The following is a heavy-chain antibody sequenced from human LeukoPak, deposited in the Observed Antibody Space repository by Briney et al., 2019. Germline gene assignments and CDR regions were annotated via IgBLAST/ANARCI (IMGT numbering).Heavy chain of an antibody. CDR3: AKGKVNHDGAFDF. J-gene: IGHJ3*01. V-gene: IGHV3-23*01. D-gene: IGHD3-22*01. CDR1: GFSFSSYA. CDR2: ISAGGRT. Sequence: GGSLRLSCVVSGFSFSSYAKAWVRQAPGKGLEWVSSISAGGRTYYADSGKGRFTISRDNSKETVFLQMNSLRAEDTAHYYCAKGKVNHDGAFDFWGQGTTVTVSS.